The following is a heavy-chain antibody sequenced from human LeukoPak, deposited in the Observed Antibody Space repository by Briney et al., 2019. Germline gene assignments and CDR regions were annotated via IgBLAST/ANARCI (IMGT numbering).Heavy chain of an antibody. J-gene: IGHJ4*02. CDR2: IYHSGST. CDR3: ARQWSIPGIAAAGMDSFFDY. CDR1: GYSISSGYY. Sequence: SETLSLTCAVSGYSISSGYYWGWSRQPPGKGLEGIGRIYHSGSTYYNPSLKSRVTISVDTSKNQFSLKLSSVTAADTAVYYCARQWSIPGIAAAGMDSFFDYWGQGTLVTVSS. D-gene: IGHD6-13*01. V-gene: IGHV4-38-2*01.